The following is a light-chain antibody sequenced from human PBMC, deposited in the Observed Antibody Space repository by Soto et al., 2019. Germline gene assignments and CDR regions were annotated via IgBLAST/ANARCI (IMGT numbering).Light chain of an antibody. V-gene: IGKV3D-20*02. CDR2: GAS. CDR1: QSVSSSY. Sequence: EIVLTQSPGTLSLSPGERATLSCRASQSVSSSYLASYQQKPGHAPRLLLYGASSRATGVPDTFSGSGSGTDFTLTISSLEPEDFAVYYCQQRSNWPPITFGQGARLEIK. CDR3: QQRSNWPPIT. J-gene: IGKJ5*01.